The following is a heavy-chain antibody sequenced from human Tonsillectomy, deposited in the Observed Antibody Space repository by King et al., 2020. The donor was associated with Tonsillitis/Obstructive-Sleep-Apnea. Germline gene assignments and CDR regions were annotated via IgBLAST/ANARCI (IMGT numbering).Heavy chain of an antibody. CDR3: ARSVYSGYDLGY. Sequence: VQLVESGGGLVQPGGSLRLSCAASGFTFSSYWMYWVRQAPGKGLVWVSRINGDGGSTTYADSVKGRFTISRDNAKNTLYLQMSSLRAEDTAVYYCARSVYSGYDLGYWGQGTLVTVSS. J-gene: IGHJ4*02. V-gene: IGHV3-74*01. D-gene: IGHD5-12*01. CDR1: GFTFSSYW. CDR2: INGDGGST.